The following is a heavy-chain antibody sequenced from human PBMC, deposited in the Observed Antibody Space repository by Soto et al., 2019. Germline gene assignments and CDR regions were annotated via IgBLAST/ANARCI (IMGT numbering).Heavy chain of an antibody. Sequence: QVQLEESGPGLVKPSGTLSLTCAVSGGSISTDNWWSWVRQPPGKGLEWVGEIYHTGNTNYNPSLKSRLTISIDKSKDQFFLDVTFVTAADTAVYYCARGGRWLFDYWGQGALVTVSS. J-gene: IGHJ4*02. CDR2: IYHTGNT. CDR3: ARGGRWLFDY. D-gene: IGHD6-19*01. V-gene: IGHV4-4*02. CDR1: GGSISTDNW.